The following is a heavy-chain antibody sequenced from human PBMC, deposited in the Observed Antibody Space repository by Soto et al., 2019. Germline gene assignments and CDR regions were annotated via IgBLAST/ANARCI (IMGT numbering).Heavy chain of an antibody. CDR2: IIPILGIA. J-gene: IGHJ5*02. Sequence: QVQLVQSGAEVKKPGSSVKVSCKASGGTFSSYTISWVRQAPGQGLEWMGRIIPILGIANYAQKFQGRVTSTADKSTSTADMEMSSLRSEDTVVYYCAGGGRYSDGGWFDPWGQGTLVTVSS. CDR3: AGGGRYSDGGWFDP. D-gene: IGHD3-9*01. V-gene: IGHV1-69*02. CDR1: GGTFSSYT.